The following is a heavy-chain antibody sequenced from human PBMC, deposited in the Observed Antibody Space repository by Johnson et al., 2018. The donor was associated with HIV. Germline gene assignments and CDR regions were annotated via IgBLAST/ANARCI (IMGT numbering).Heavy chain of an antibody. J-gene: IGHJ3*02. Sequence: MQLVESGGGLIQPGGSLRLSCAASGFTVSSNYMSWVRQAPGKGLEWVSVIYSGGSTYYADSVKGRFTISRDNYKNTLYLQMNSPRAEDTAVYYCARETPFDIWGQGTMVTVSS. CDR2: IYSGGST. V-gene: IGHV3-53*01. CDR1: GFTVSSNY. CDR3: ARETPFDI.